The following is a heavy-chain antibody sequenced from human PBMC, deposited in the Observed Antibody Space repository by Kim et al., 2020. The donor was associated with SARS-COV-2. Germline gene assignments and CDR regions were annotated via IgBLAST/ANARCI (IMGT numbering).Heavy chain of an antibody. V-gene: IGHV3-48*01. D-gene: IGHD6-6*01. CDR2: IDSSSSSI. Sequence: ESLRLSCAASGFTFTDYSMHWVRQAPGKGLEWVSYIDSSSSSIFYADSVKGRLTVSRDNAKSSLYLQMNGLRAEDTAVYYCARDYSSSSGLDSWGQGTLVIVSS. J-gene: IGHJ4*02. CDR1: GFTFTDYS. CDR3: ARDYSSSSGLDS.